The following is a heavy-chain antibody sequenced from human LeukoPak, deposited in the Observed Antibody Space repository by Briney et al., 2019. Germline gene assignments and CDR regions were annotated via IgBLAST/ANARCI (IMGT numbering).Heavy chain of an antibody. D-gene: IGHD1-26*01. CDR1: GGSISSYY. Sequence: SETLSITCTVSGGSISSYYWSWIRQPPGKGLEWIGYIYYSGSTNYNPSLKSRVTISVDTSKNQFSLKLSSVTAADTAVYYCARGQWELGGYFDYWGQGTLVTVSS. V-gene: IGHV4-59*01. J-gene: IGHJ4*02. CDR2: IYYSGST. CDR3: ARGQWELGGYFDY.